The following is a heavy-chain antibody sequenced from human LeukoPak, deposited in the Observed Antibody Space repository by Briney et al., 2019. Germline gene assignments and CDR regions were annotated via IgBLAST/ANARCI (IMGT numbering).Heavy chain of an antibody. CDR1: GYTFTSYG. V-gene: IGHV1-18*01. CDR3: ARTCSSTSCSPVGSYGMDV. CDR2: ISAYNGNT. Sequence: GASVKVSCKASGYTFTSYGISWVRQAPGQGLEWMGWISAYNGNTNYAQKLQGRVTITADKSTSTAYMELSSLRSEDTAVYYCARTCSSTSCSPVGSYGMDVWGQGTTVTVSS. D-gene: IGHD2-2*01. J-gene: IGHJ6*02.